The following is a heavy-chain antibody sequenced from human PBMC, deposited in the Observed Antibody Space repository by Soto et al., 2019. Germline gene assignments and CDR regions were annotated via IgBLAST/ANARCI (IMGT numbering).Heavy chain of an antibody. Sequence: EVQLVESGGGLAQPGWSLRLSCAASGFTFSSYWMSWVRQAPGKGLEWVANINQDGSEKYYVDSVKGRFTISRDNAKNSLYLQMNSLRAEDTAVYYCARDPQDKPYDCWSGYYRSFDYWGQGTLVTVSS. CDR2: INQDGSEK. J-gene: IGHJ4*02. V-gene: IGHV3-7*05. CDR1: GFTFSSYW. D-gene: IGHD3-3*01. CDR3: ARDPQDKPYDCWSGYYRSFDY.